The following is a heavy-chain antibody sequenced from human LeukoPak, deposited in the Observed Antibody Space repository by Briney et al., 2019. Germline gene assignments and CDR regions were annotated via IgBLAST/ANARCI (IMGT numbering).Heavy chain of an antibody. CDR2: FDSERGDT. CDR1: GYSVSELS. Sequence: ASVKVSCKVSGYSVSELSMHWVRQAPGKGLEWMGGFDSERGDTVYAQKFQGRVTMTEDTSTNAAYMDLSSLRSEDTAVYYCAIGNILVGATFRAFDIWGQGTMVAVSS. V-gene: IGHV1-24*01. CDR3: AIGNILVGATFRAFDI. J-gene: IGHJ3*02. D-gene: IGHD1-26*01.